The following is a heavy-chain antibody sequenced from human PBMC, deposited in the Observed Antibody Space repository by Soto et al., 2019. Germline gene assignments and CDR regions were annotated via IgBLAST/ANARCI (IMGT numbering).Heavy chain of an antibody. CDR1: GFTFSSYA. V-gene: IGHV3-23*01. CDR3: ARGGTIFGVVIHLANYYYGMDV. D-gene: IGHD3-3*01. CDR2: ISGSGGST. Sequence: GGSLRLSCAASGFTFSSYAMSWVRQAPGKGLEWVSAISGSGGSTYYADSVKGRFTISRDNSKNTLYLQMNSLRAEDTAVYYCARGGTIFGVVIHLANYYYGMDVWGQGTTVTVSS. J-gene: IGHJ6*02.